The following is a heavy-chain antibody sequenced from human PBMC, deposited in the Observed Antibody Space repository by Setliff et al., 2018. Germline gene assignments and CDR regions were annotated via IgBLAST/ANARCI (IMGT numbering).Heavy chain of an antibody. CDR2: VYTTGST. CDR1: GGSMGSYY. CDR3: ARVRITPYCMDV. V-gene: IGHV4-4*07. D-gene: IGHD3-10*01. J-gene: IGHJ6*03. Sequence: SETLSLTCTVSGGSMGSYYWTWIRQSAGKGLEWIGRVYTTGSTAFNPSLNSRVTMSLDKSKNQFSLKLYPVTAADTAVYFCARVRITPYCMDVWGKGTTVTVSS.